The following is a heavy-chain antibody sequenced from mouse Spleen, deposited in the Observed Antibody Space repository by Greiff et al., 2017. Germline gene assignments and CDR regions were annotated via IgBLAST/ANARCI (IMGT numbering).Heavy chain of an antibody. CDR2: IYPGDGDT. CDR3: ARSSTTLDLYV. V-gene: IGHV1-82*01. Sequence: QVQLKESGPELVKPGASVKISCKASGYAFSSSWMNWVKQRPGKGLEWIGRIYPGDGDTNYNGKFKGKATLTADKSSSTAYMQLSSLTSEDSAVYFCARSSTTLDLYVWGAGTTVTVSS. CDR1: GYAFSSSW. J-gene: IGHJ1*01. D-gene: IGHD1-1*01.